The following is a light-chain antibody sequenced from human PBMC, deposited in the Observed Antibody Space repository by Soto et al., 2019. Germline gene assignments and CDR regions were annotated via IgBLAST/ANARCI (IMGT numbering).Light chain of an antibody. CDR2: QDS. CDR3: QAWDSRV. Sequence: SSELTQPPSVSVSPGQTASITCSGAKLGDKYACWYQQKPGQSPVLVIYQDSKRPSGIPERFSGSNSGNTATLTISGTQAMDEADYYCQAWDSRVFGGGTQLTVL. V-gene: IGLV3-1*01. J-gene: IGLJ2*01. CDR1: KLGDKY.